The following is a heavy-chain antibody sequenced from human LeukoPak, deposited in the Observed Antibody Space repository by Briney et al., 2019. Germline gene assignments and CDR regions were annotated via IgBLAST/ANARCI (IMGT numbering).Heavy chain of an antibody. V-gene: IGHV4-61*02. J-gene: IGHJ4*02. CDR2: IYTGGTT. CDR1: GGSISSSSAY. CDR3: ARDRRDGYNSFYYFDY. D-gene: IGHD5-24*01. Sequence: SETLSLTCTVSGGSISSSSAYWSWIRQPAGKGLEWIGRIYTGGTTNYNPSLKSRVTMSVDTSKSQFSLKLNSVSAADTAVYYCARDRRDGYNSFYYFDYWGQGTLVTVSS.